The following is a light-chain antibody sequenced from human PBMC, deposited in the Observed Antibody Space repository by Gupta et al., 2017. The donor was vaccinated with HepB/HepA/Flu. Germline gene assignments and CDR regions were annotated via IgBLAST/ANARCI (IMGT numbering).Light chain of an antibody. V-gene: IGLV10-54*04. CDR1: TNNVGNQG. CDR2: RNS. CDR3: SSWDSSLKAYV. Sequence: QAGLTQPHSVSKDLRQTATLTCTGDTNNVGNQGATWLQQNEGHPPRLLSYRNSDRPSGISERFSASRSGNTASLTITGLQPEDEADYYCSSWDSSLKAYVFGTGTKVTVL. J-gene: IGLJ1*01.